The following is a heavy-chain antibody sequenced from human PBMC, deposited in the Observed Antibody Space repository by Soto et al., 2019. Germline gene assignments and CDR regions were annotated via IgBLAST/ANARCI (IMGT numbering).Heavy chain of an antibody. J-gene: IGHJ5*02. CDR2: IIPIFGTT. V-gene: IGHV1-69*06. CDR3: ARDRTDSGYYTNWLDP. Sequence: SVKVSCKASGGTFGSDAITWVRQAPGQGLEWVGRIIPIFGTTNYAQNLQGRVTISADKSTLTSYMELHSLTSDDTALYYCARDRTDSGYYTNWLDPWGQGTQVPVSS. D-gene: IGHD3-22*01. CDR1: GGTFGSDA.